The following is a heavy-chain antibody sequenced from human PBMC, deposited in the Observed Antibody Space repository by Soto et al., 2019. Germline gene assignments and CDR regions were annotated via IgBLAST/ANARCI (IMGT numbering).Heavy chain of an antibody. D-gene: IGHD3-16*02. CDR3: SKGPPYGYIWGSYRYSVY. J-gene: IGHJ4*02. CDR2: ISGSGGST. Sequence: GGSLRLSCAASGFTFSSYAMSWVRQAPGKGLEWVSAISGSGGSTYYADSVKGRFTISRDNSKNTLYLQMNSLRAEDTAVYYCSKGPPYGYIWGSYRYSVYWGKGTLVTVSS. CDR1: GFTFSSYA. V-gene: IGHV3-23*01.